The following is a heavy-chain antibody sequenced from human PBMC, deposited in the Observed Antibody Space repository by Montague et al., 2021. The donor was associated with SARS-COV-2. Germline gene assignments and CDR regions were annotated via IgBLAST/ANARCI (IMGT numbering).Heavy chain of an antibody. CDR1: GGSISHYY. V-gene: IGHV4-59*01. D-gene: IGHD3-9*01. CDR3: ARRTDILTGYYDY. CDR2: IYSSGGT. J-gene: IGHJ4*02. Sequence: SETLSPTCAVSGGSISHYYWGWIRQPPGKGLEWIGYIYSSGGTNYNPSLKSRVTLSLDAAKNRFSLRLSSVTAADTAVYYCARRTDILTGYYDYWGQGTLVTVSS.